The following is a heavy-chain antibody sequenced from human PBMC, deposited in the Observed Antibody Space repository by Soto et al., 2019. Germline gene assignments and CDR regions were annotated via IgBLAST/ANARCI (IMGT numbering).Heavy chain of an antibody. Sequence: PGGSRRLSCAASGFTFGSYAMNWIRQPPGEGLEWVSAIDSGGSTYYADSVKGRFTISRDNSKNTLYLQMNSLRAEDTAVYYCAKGTLINMVRGVIDDYWGQGTLVTVSS. CDR3: AKGTLINMVRGVIDDY. D-gene: IGHD3-10*01. CDR2: IDSGGST. CDR1: GFTFGSYA. V-gene: IGHV3-23*01. J-gene: IGHJ4*02.